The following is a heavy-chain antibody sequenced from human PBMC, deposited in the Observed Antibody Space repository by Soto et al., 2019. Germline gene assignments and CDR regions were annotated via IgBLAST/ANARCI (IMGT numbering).Heavy chain of an antibody. V-gene: IGHV3-30*18. Sequence: GGSLRLSCAASGFTFSSYGMHWVRQAPGKGLEWVAVISYDGSNKYYADSVKGRFTISRDNSKNTLHLQMNSLRAEDTAVYYCANDEREHGSEQYDAFDIWGPGTMVTVSS. CDR3: ANDEREHGSEQYDAFDI. D-gene: IGHD3-10*01. J-gene: IGHJ3*02. CDR1: GFTFSSYG. CDR2: ISYDGSNK.